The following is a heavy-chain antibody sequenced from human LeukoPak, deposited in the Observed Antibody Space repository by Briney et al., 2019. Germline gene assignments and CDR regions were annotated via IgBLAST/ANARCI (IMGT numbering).Heavy chain of an antibody. D-gene: IGHD2-2*01. CDR2: IKQDGSEK. V-gene: IGHV3-7*01. J-gene: IGHJ4*02. Sequence: GGSLRLSCAASGFTFSSYGMHWVRQAPGKGLEWVANIKQDGSEKYYVDSVKGRFTISRDNAKNSLYLQTNSLRAEDTAVYYCARDVVVPATHFDYWGQGTLVTVSS. CDR3: ARDVVVPATHFDY. CDR1: GFTFSSYG.